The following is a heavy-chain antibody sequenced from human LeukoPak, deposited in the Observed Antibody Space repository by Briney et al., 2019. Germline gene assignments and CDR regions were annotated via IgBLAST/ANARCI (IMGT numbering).Heavy chain of an antibody. CDR3: ARVRKVVKDFYYYYYYMDV. Sequence: GGALRLSCAASGFTFDDYGMSWVRQAPGEGLEWVSGINWNGGSTGYADSVKGRFTISRDNAKYSLYLQMNGLRAEDTALYYCARVRKVVKDFYYYYYYMDVWGKGTTVTVSS. CDR1: GFTFDDYG. V-gene: IGHV3-20*04. CDR2: INWNGGST. J-gene: IGHJ6*03. D-gene: IGHD1-26*01.